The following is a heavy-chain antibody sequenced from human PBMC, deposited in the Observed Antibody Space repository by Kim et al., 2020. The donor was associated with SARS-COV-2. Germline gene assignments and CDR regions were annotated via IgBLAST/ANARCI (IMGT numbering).Heavy chain of an antibody. J-gene: IGHJ4*02. D-gene: IGHD2-15*01. CDR2: INSKVDAETT. Sequence: GGSLRLSCAVSGFTFTKVRMSWVRQAPGKGLEWVGRINSKVDAETTDYAATVEGRVSISRDEKKKTLYLQMTSLKIEDTAVYYHTAPRVVAGLLDYWGQGTLITVSS. CDR3: TAPRVVAGLLDY. V-gene: IGHV3-15*01. CDR1: GFTFTKVR.